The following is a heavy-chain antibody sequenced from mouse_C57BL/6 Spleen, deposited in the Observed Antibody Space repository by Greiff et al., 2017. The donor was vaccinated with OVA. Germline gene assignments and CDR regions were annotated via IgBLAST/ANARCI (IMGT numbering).Heavy chain of an antibody. D-gene: IGHD1-1*01. V-gene: IGHV1-55*01. CDR1: GYTFTSYW. CDR3: ASPDYSGSILYYYAMDY. Sequence: QVQLQQPGAELVKPGASVKMSCKASGYTFTSYWITWVKQRPGQGLEWIGDIYPGSGSTNYNEKFKSKATLTVDTASITSYMQLSRLTSEDSAVYYCASPDYSGSILYYYAMDYWGQGTSVTVSS. CDR2: IYPGSGST. J-gene: IGHJ4*01.